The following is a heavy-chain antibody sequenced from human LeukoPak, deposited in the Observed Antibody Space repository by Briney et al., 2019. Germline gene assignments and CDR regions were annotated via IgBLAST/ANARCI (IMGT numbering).Heavy chain of an antibody. D-gene: IGHD1-26*01. J-gene: IGHJ4*02. CDR1: GFTFSSYS. V-gene: IGHV3-48*04. CDR2: ISSSSSTI. CDR3: ARGLAPEVGSTPDY. Sequence: GGSLRLSCAASGFTFSSYSMNWVRQAPGKGLDWVSYISSSSSTIYYADSLKGRFTISRDNAKNSLYLQMNSLRAEDTAVYYCARGLAPEVGSTPDYWGQGTLVTVSS.